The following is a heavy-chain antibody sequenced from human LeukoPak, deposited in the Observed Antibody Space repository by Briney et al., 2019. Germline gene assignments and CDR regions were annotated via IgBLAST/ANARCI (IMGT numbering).Heavy chain of an antibody. CDR3: ATCGGAFDY. Sequence: PGGSLRLSCAASGFTFSSHSMSWVRQAPGKGLEWVATIKQDGSEKYYVDSVEGRFTISRDNAKNSLSLQMNSPRAEDTAVYYCATCGGAFDYWGQGTLVTVSS. D-gene: IGHD3-16*01. CDR1: GFTFSSHS. V-gene: IGHV3-7*05. CDR2: IKQDGSEK. J-gene: IGHJ4*02.